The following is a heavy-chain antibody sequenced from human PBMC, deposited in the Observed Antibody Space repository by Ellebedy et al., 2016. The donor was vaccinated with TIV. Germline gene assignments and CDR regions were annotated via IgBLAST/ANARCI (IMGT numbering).Heavy chain of an antibody. Sequence: GESLKISCAASGFTFSTDWMSWVRQTTEKGLEWLANIKKDGSEKYYVDSAKGRFTISRDNAKNSLYLQMNSLRVEDTAVYYCARKGYCSGGSCYYFDYWGQGTLVTVSS. J-gene: IGHJ4*02. CDR2: IKKDGSEK. D-gene: IGHD2-15*01. CDR3: ARKGYCSGGSCYYFDY. CDR1: GFTFSTDW. V-gene: IGHV3-7*01.